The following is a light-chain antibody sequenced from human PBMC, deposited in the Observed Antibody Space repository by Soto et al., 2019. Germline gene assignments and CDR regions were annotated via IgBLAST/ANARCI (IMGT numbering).Light chain of an antibody. V-gene: IGLV2-23*02. CDR3: CSYAGSSTYV. J-gene: IGLJ1*01. CDR2: EVS. CDR1: SSDVGSYNL. Sequence: QSALTQPASVSGSPGQSITISCTGTSSDVGSYNLVSWYQQHPGKAPKLMIYEVSKRPSGVSNRFSGSKSGNTASLTISGLQAEDEDYYYCCSYAGSSTYVFGAGTKVTVL.